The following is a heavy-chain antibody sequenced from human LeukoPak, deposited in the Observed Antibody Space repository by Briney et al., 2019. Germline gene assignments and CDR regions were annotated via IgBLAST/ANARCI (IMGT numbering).Heavy chain of an antibody. Sequence: ASVKVSCKASGYNFNSFGITWVRQAPGQGLEWMGWIRVYNGKTQYAENFQGRVTMTADTTTSTAYMELRSLTSDDTAVYYCAREAYSGNFGYYYYYYMDVWGKGTTVTISS. D-gene: IGHD1-26*01. CDR2: IRVYNGKT. J-gene: IGHJ6*03. CDR1: GYNFNSFG. V-gene: IGHV1-18*04. CDR3: AREAYSGNFGYYYYYYMDV.